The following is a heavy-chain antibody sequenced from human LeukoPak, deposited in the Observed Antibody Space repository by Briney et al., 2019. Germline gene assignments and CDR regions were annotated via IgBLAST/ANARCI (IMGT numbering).Heavy chain of an antibody. V-gene: IGHV6-1*01. CDR3: ARSVNSGCLDC. CDR2: TYYRSKWNY. CDR1: GDSVSSNNAV. D-gene: IGHD3-10*01. J-gene: IGHJ4*02. Sequence: SQTLTLTCAISGDSVSSNNAVWNWIRQSPSRGLEWLGKTYYRSKWNYDYAVSMKSRITINPDTSKNHFSLQLSSVTPEDTAVYYCARSVNSGCLDCWGQGVLVTVSS.